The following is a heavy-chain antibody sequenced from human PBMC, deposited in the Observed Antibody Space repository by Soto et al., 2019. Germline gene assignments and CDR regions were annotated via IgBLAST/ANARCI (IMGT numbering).Heavy chain of an antibody. Sequence: ASVEVSCKXSGYTFTSYGISWVRQAPGQGLEWMGWISAYNGNTNYAQKLQGRVTMTTDTSTSTAYMELRSLRSDDTAVYYCARDQLGYCSSTSCLSDYWGQGTLVTVSS. D-gene: IGHD2-2*01. CDR3: ARDQLGYCSSTSCLSDY. V-gene: IGHV1-18*04. CDR1: GYTFTSYG. CDR2: ISAYNGNT. J-gene: IGHJ4*02.